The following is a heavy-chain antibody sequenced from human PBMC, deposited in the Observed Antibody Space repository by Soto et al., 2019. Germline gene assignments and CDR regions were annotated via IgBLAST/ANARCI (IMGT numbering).Heavy chain of an antibody. D-gene: IGHD2-2*01. Sequence: EVQLLESGGGLVQPGGSLRLSCAASGFTFRNYAMSWARQAPGKGLEWVSAISGSGGTTHYADSVKGRFTISRDNSKNTLYLQMNSLRVEDTAVYYGAKDRSSTSCYAFDYWGQGSLVTVSS. V-gene: IGHV3-23*01. CDR3: AKDRSSTSCYAFDY. CDR2: ISGSGGTT. J-gene: IGHJ4*02. CDR1: GFTFRNYA.